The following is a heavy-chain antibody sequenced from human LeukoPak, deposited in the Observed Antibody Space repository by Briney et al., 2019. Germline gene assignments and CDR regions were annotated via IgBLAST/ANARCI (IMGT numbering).Heavy chain of an antibody. V-gene: IGHV3-43*02. CDR1: GFTFDDYA. CDR2: ISGDGGST. CDR3: AKTPIAADGTAGGYFDY. D-gene: IGHD6-13*01. Sequence: GGSLRLSCAASGFTFDDYAMHWVRQAPGKGLGWVSLISGDGGSTYYADSVKGRFTISRDNSKNSLYLQMNSLRTEDTALYYCAKTPIAADGTAGGYFDYWGQGTLVTVSS. J-gene: IGHJ4*02.